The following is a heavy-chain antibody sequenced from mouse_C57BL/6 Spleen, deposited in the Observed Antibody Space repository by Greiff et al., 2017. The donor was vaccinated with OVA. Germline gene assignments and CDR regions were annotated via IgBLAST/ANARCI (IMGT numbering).Heavy chain of an antibody. Sequence: QVQLQQPGTELVKPGASVKLSCKASGYTFTSYWMHWVKQRPGQGLEWIGNINPSNGGTNYNEKVKSKATLTVDKASSTAYMQLSSLTSEDSAVYYCAREGNDGYYWFAYWGQGTLVTVSA. J-gene: IGHJ3*01. CDR2: INPSNGGT. CDR3: AREGNDGYYWFAY. D-gene: IGHD2-3*01. V-gene: IGHV1-53*01. CDR1: GYTFTSYW.